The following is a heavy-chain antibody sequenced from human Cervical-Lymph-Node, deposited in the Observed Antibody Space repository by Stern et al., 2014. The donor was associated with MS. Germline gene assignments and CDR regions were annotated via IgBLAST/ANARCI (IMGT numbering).Heavy chain of an antibody. CDR3: ARQTTAWASDV. Sequence: EVQLVQSGAELIRPGESLKISCKGSGYKFSIYWIAWGRQMPGKGLEWMGIIYPGDSETRYSPSFPGPGTMSAGTYTSTAYLQWSSLNASDTAMYFCARQTTAWASDVWGQGTLVTVSS. D-gene: IGHD1-14*01. CDR1: GYKFSIYW. V-gene: IGHV5-51*01. J-gene: IGHJ4*02. CDR2: IYPGDSET.